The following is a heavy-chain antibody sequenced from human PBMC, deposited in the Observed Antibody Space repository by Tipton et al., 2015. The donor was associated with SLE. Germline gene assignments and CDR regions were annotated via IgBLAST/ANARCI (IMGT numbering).Heavy chain of an antibody. Sequence: SLRLSCTASGFTFSKFGMNWVRQAPGKGLEWVSFIRYDGSNRYYADSVKGRFTISRDNTKKSLYLHMKSLRVEDTAVYYCARERFGGFDPWGQGTLVTVSS. CDR2: IRYDGSNR. V-gene: IGHV3-30*02. CDR1: GFTFSKFG. J-gene: IGHJ5*02. D-gene: IGHD3-16*01. CDR3: ARERFGGFDP.